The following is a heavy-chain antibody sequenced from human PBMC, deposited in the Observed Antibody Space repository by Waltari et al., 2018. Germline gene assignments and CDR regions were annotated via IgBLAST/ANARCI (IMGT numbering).Heavy chain of an antibody. CDR2: VYYSGST. Sequence: QVQLEESGPGLVKPSETLSLTCAVSGYSISNGYYWGWIRQPPGKGLEGIGTVYYSGSTYYNPSLKSRVTISVDTSKNQFSLKLRSVTAADTAVYYCARVVGATSRNWFDPWGQGTLVTVSS. CDR3: ARVVGATSRNWFDP. D-gene: IGHD1-26*01. CDR1: GYSISNGYY. V-gene: IGHV4-38-2*01. J-gene: IGHJ5*02.